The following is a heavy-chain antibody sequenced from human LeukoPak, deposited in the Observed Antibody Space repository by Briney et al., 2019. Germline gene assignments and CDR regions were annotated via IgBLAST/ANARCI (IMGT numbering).Heavy chain of an antibody. CDR2: ISGGGDST. V-gene: IGHV3-23*01. J-gene: IGHJ5*02. CDR1: GFTFSTYA. Sequence: GGSLRLSCAASGFTFSTYAMSWVRQAPGKGLEGVSAISGGGDSTYYADSVKGRFTVSRDNSKNTLYLQMNSLRADDTAVYYCAKERGGCGNSVPCNWYDPWGQGTLVTVSS. D-gene: IGHD2/OR15-2a*01. CDR3: AKERGGCGNSVPCNWYDP.